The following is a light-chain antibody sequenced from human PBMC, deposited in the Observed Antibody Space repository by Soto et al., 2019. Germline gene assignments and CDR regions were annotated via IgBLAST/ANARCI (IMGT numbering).Light chain of an antibody. CDR2: EVN. CDR3: QSYDSSLSAGWV. Sequence: QSALTQPRSVSGSPGQSVTISCTATGSDVGDSSHVSWYQLHPGKAPKLMIYEVNNRPSGVPDRFSGSKSGSTASLTISGLQAEDEAEYYCQSYDSSLSAGWVFGGGTKLTVL. V-gene: IGLV2-11*01. CDR1: GSDVGDSSH. J-gene: IGLJ3*02.